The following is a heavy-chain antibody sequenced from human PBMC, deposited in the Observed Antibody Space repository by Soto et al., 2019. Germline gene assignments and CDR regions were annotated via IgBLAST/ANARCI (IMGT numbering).Heavy chain of an antibody. CDR1: GFTFSSYG. CDR3: AKPSSYYDYIWGENYMDV. Sequence: QPGGSLRLSCAASGFTFSSYGMHWVRQAPGKGLEWVAVISYDGSNKYYADSVKGRFTISRDNSKNTLYLQMNSLRAEDTAVYYCAKPSSYYDYIWGENYMDVWGKGTTVTVSS. D-gene: IGHD3-16*01. J-gene: IGHJ6*03. V-gene: IGHV3-30*18. CDR2: ISYDGSNK.